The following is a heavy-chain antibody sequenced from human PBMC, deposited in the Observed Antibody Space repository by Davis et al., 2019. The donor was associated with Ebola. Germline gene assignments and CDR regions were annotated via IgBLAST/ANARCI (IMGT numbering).Heavy chain of an antibody. CDR3: AKERDRLYNCDYFDY. V-gene: IGHV3-11*01. Sequence: GGSLRLSCAASGFTFSDYYMSWIRQAPGKGLEWVSYISSSGSTIYYADSVKGRFTISRDNAKNSLYLQMNSLRAEDTAVYYCAKERDRLYNCDYFDYWGQGTLVTVSS. CDR2: ISSSGSTI. CDR1: GFTFSDYY. J-gene: IGHJ4*02. D-gene: IGHD1-1*01.